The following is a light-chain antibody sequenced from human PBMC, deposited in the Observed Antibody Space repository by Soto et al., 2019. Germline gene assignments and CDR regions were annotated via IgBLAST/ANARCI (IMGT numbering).Light chain of an antibody. CDR2: LAS. CDR1: QSLLQRNGHNY. Sequence: DIVLTQSPVYLPVTPGEPASISCRSSQSLLQRNGHNYVDWYVQKAGQSPHLLIYLASSRATGVPDRFSGSGSGMNFTLEISRVEAEDGGLYYCMQGLQTPRITFGQGTRLDIK. V-gene: IGKV2-28*01. CDR3: MQGLQTPRIT. J-gene: IGKJ5*01.